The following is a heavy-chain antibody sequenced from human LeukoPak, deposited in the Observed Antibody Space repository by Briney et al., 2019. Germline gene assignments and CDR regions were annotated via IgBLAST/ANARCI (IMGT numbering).Heavy chain of an antibody. CDR3: AKDGHYYDSNNAFDI. J-gene: IGHJ3*02. D-gene: IGHD3-22*01. V-gene: IGHV3-30*18. Sequence: GGSLRLSCAASGFTFSSCGMHWVRQAPGKGLEWVAVISYDGSNKYYADSVKGRLTISRDNSKNTLYLQMNSLRAEDTAVYYCAKDGHYYDSNNAFDIWGQGTMVTVSS. CDR2: ISYDGSNK. CDR1: GFTFSSCG.